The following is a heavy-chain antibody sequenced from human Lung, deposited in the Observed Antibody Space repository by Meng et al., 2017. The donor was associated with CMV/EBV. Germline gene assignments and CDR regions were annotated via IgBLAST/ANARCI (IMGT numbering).Heavy chain of an antibody. CDR3: PRRSGGSV. CDR1: GDSITNHNW. CDR2: IPHRGSS. D-gene: IGHD3-10*01. V-gene: IGHV4-4*03. Sequence: QWQLRGPCPALVKPPEPLSLTCAVSGDSITNHNWWAWVRQPPGKGLEWIGEIPHRGSSAYNPSLKSRVSMSIDKSKNQFSLKLTSVTAADTAVYHCPRRSGGSVWGQGTLVTVSS. J-gene: IGHJ1*01.